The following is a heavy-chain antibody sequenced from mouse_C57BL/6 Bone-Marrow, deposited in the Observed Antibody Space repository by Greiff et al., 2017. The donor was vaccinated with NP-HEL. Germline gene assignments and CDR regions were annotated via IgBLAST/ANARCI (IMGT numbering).Heavy chain of an antibody. D-gene: IGHD1-1*01. CDR1: GFTFSSYT. J-gene: IGHJ1*03. CDR2: ISGGGGNT. Sequence: DVQLVESGGGLVKPGGSLKLSCAASGFTFSSYTMSWVRQTPEKRLEWVATISGGGGNTYYPDSVKGRFTISRDNAKNTLYLQMSSLRSEDTALYYCARHYYYGSSFYWYFDVWGTGTTVTVSS. CDR3: ARHYYYGSSFYWYFDV. V-gene: IGHV5-9*01.